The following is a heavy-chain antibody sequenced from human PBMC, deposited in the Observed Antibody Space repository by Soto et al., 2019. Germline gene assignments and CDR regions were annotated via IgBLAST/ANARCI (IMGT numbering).Heavy chain of an antibody. CDR2: ISSSGNTI. V-gene: IGHV3-48*03. CDR1: AFTSSNYE. J-gene: IGHJ4*02. CDR3: AREKERDYLDY. D-gene: IGHD1-26*01. Sequence: EVQLVESGGGLVQPGGSLRLSCAASAFTSSNYEMNWVRQAPGKGLEWVSYISSSGNTIYYADSVKGRFTISRDNAHNSLDLQMSSLRAEDTAVYYWAREKERDYLDYWGQGTLVTVSS.